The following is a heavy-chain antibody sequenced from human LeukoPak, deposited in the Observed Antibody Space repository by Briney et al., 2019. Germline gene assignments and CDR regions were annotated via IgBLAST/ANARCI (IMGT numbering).Heavy chain of an antibody. Sequence: KASETLSLTCTVSGYSISRGYYWGWIRQPPGKGLEWIGTIYHSGFTYYNPSLKSRVTISVDTSKNQFSLKLSSVTAADTAVYYCASLQGWFGELYPFDYWGQGTLVTVSS. V-gene: IGHV4-38-2*02. CDR1: GYSISRGYY. D-gene: IGHD3-10*01. CDR2: IYHSGFT. J-gene: IGHJ4*02. CDR3: ASLQGWFGELYPFDY.